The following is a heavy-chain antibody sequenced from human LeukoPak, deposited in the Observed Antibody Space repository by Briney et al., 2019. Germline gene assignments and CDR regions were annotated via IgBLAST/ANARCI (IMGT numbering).Heavy chain of an antibody. Sequence: PGGSLRLSCAASGFTFNTYSMYWVRQAPGKGLECVASISRNSGASTYYAASVKGRFTISRDNSRSTLYLQMNSLRADDTAVYYCSKKGQNGDYGKPDWGQGTLVTVSS. J-gene: IGHJ4*02. CDR2: ISRNSGAST. D-gene: IGHD4-17*01. CDR1: GFTFNTYS. V-gene: IGHV3-23*01. CDR3: SKKGQNGDYGKPD.